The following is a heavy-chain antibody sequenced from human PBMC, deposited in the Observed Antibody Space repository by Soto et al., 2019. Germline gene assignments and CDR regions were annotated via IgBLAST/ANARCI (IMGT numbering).Heavy chain of an antibody. CDR1: GFTFNSDG. Sequence: QVQLVESGGGVVQPGRSLRLSCAASGFTFNSDGMHWVRQAPCKGLEWVAVITYDGSNKYYADSVKGRFTISRDNSKNTLYLQMNSLRAEDTAVYYCAKDAPTWKYCSGGSCYPSYYFDYWGQGTLVTVSS. CDR3: AKDAPTWKYCSGGSCYPSYYFDY. D-gene: IGHD2-15*01. J-gene: IGHJ4*02. CDR2: ITYDGSNK. V-gene: IGHV3-30*18.